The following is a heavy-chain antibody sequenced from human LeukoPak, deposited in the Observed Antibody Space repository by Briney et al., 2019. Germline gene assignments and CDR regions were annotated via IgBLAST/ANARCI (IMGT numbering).Heavy chain of an antibody. CDR1: GFTFSGSA. Sequence: PGGSLRLSCAASGFTFSGSAMHWVRQASGKGLEWVGRIRSKAKSYATAYAASVKGRFTISRDDSKNTAYLQMNSLKTEDTAVYYCSAFWDIVVVPAAMYGDYYYYYMDVWGKGTTVTVSS. J-gene: IGHJ6*03. CDR3: SAFWDIVVVPAAMYGDYYYYYMDV. V-gene: IGHV3-73*01. CDR2: IRSKAKSYAT. D-gene: IGHD2-2*01.